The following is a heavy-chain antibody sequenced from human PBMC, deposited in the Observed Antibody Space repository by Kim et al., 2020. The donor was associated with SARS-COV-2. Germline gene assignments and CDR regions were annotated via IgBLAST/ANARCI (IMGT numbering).Heavy chain of an antibody. CDR2: ISGSGGST. D-gene: IGHD3-9*01. CDR3: AKDLAETGYPVVGAFDI. Sequence: GGSLRLSCAASGFTFSSYAMSWVRQAPGKGLEWVSAISGSGGSTYYADSVKGRFTISRDNSKNTLYLQMNSLRAEDTAAYYCAKDLAETGYPVVGAFDIWGQGTMVTVSS. CDR1: GFTFSSYA. J-gene: IGHJ3*02. V-gene: IGHV3-23*01.